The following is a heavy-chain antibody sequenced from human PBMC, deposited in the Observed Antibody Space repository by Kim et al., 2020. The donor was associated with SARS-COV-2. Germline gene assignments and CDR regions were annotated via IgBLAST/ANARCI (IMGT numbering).Heavy chain of an antibody. V-gene: IGHV4-61*02. J-gene: IGHJ6*03. Sequence: TNYNPSLKGRVTISVDTSKNQFSLKLSSVTAADTAVYYCAREDYYYYMDVWGKGTTVTVSS. CDR2: T. CDR3: AREDYYYYMDV.